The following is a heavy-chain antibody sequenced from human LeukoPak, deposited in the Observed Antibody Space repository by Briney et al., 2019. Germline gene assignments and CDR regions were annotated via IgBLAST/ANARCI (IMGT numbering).Heavy chain of an antibody. D-gene: IGHD6-6*01. V-gene: IGHV4-59*01. J-gene: IGHJ4*02. CDR1: GGSISSYY. Sequence: SETLSLTYTVSGGSISSYYWSWIRQPPGKGLEWIGYIYYSGSTNYNPSLKSRVTISVDTSKNQFSLKLSSVTAADTAVYYCARFGSARFFDYWGQGTLVTVSS. CDR3: ARFGSARFFDY. CDR2: IYYSGST.